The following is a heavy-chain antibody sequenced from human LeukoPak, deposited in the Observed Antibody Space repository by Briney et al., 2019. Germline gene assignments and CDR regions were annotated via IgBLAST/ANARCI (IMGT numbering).Heavy chain of an antibody. Sequence: PSETLSLTCTVSGGSISSYYWSWIRQPPGKGLEWIGYFYYSGTTKYNPSLKSRVTISVDTSKNQISLKLSSVTAADTAVYYCARDVLAYCGGDCYSGYFDYWGQGTLVTVSS. CDR1: GGSISSYY. CDR2: FYYSGTT. CDR3: ARDVLAYCGGDCYSGYFDY. V-gene: IGHV4-59*01. D-gene: IGHD2-21*02. J-gene: IGHJ4*02.